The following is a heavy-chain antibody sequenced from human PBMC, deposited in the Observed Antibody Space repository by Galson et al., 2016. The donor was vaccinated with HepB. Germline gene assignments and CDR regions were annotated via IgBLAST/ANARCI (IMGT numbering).Heavy chain of an antibody. CDR1: EFTFSSYA. V-gene: IGHV3-64D*06. CDR2: ISSDGGGT. J-gene: IGHJ1*01. CDR3: VKREAGYYYGD. Sequence: SLRLSCAASEFTFSSYAMHWVRQAPGKGLEYVSSISSDGGGTYYADSAKGRFTISRDNSKNTLFLQMRSLRAEDTAVYYCVKREAGYYYGDWGQGTLVTVSS. D-gene: IGHD3-10*01.